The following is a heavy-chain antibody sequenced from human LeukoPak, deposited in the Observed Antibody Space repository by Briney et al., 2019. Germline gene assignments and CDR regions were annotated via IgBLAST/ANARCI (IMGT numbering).Heavy chain of an antibody. D-gene: IGHD2-8*01. V-gene: IGHV3-33*06. CDR3: AKVSVGPLSRPTHVALYYGMDV. CDR1: GFTFSSYG. CDR2: IWFDGSNK. Sequence: PGGSLRLSCAASGFTFSSYGMHWVRQAPGKGLEWVAVIWFDGSNKYYADSVKGRCSVSRDNSKNTVYLEMNSLRAEDTAIYYCAKVSVGPLSRPTHVALYYGMDVWGQGITVIVSS. J-gene: IGHJ6*02.